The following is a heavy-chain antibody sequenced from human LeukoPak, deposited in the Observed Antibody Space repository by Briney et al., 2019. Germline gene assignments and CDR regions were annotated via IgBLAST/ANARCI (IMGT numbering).Heavy chain of an antibody. CDR3: ARIPKKVQYYLHYYYGMDV. V-gene: IGHV4-39*07. CDR2: IYYSGST. Sequence: PGGSLRLSCAASGFTFSSYWMTWVRQAPGKGLEWIGSIYYSGSTYYNPSLKSRVTISVDTSKNQFSLKLSSVTAADTAVYYCARIPKKVQYYLHYYYGMDVWAKGPRSPSP. D-gene: IGHD3-10*01. J-gene: IGHJ6*02. CDR1: GFTFSSYW.